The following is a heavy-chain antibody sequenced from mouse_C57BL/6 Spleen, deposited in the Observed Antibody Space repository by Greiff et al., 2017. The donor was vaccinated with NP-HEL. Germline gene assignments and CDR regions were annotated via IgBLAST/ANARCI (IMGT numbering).Heavy chain of an antibody. CDR2: INYDGSST. CDR3: ARERNYYNALWYFDV. CDR1: GFTFSDYY. Sequence: DVKLVESEGGLVQPGSSMKLSCTASGFTFSDYYMAWVRQVPEKGLEWVANINYDGSSTYYLDSLKSRFIISRDNAKNILYLQMSSLKSEDTATYYCARERNYYNALWYFDVWGTGTTVTVSS. V-gene: IGHV5-16*01. D-gene: IGHD1-1*01. J-gene: IGHJ1*03.